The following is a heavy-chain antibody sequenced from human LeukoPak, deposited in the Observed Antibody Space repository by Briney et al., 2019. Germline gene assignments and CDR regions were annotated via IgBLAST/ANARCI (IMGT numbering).Heavy chain of an antibody. CDR3: ARGRYYCSSTSCPNWFDP. J-gene: IGHJ5*02. CDR1: GGSFSGYY. CDR2: INHSGST. V-gene: IGHV4-34*01. Sequence: SETLSLTCAVYGGSFSGYYWSWIRQPPGKGLEWIGEINHSGSTNYNPSLKSRVTISADTSKNQFSLKLSSVTAADTAVYYCARGRYYCSSTSCPNWFDPWGQGTLVTVSS. D-gene: IGHD2-2*01.